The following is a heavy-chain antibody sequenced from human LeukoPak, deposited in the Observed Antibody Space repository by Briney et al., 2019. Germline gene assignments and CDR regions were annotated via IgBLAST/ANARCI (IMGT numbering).Heavy chain of an antibody. V-gene: IGHV3-7*03. Sequence: PGGSLRLSCAASGFMFSSHWMTWVCQAPEKGLEWVANIKADGSEKYYVNSVKGRFTIARDNARNSLYLQMNSLRAEDTAMYYCATPLDYYDSSGYHQGGDWGQGTLVTVSS. J-gene: IGHJ4*02. D-gene: IGHD3-22*01. CDR1: GFMFSSHW. CDR3: ATPLDYYDSSGYHQGGD. CDR2: IKADGSEK.